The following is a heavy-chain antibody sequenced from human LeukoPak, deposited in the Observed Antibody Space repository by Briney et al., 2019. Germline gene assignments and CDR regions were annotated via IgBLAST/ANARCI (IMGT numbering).Heavy chain of an antibody. J-gene: IGHJ4*02. D-gene: IGHD5-24*01. V-gene: IGHV1-69*04. CDR3: ARIERDGYNNYYFDY. Sequence: ASVKVSCKASGGTFRSSAIRWVRQAPGQGLEWMGRIIPIFGIPNYAQKFQGRVTITADKSTSTAYMKLSSLRSEDTAVYYCARIERDGYNNYYFDYWGQGTLVTVSS. CDR1: GGTFRSSA. CDR2: IIPIFGIP.